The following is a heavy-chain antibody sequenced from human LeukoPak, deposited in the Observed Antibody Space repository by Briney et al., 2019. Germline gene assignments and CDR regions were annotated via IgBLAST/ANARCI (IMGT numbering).Heavy chain of an antibody. CDR2: INPNSGGT. CDR3: ARATSGYSYDDFDY. D-gene: IGHD5-18*01. V-gene: IGHV1-2*04. Sequence: GASVKVSCKASGYTFTGYYMHWVRQAPGQGLEWMGWINPNSGGTNYAQKFQGWVTMTWDTSISTAYMELSRLRSDDTAVYYCARATSGYSYDDFDYWGQGTLVTVSS. J-gene: IGHJ4*02. CDR1: GYTFTGYY.